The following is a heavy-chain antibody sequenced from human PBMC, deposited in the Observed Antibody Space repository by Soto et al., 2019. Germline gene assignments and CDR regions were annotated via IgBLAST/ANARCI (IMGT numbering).Heavy chain of an antibody. Sequence: EVQLVESGGGLIQPGGSLRLSCAASGFNVSSNYMSWVRQAPGKGLEWLSVIYSGGSTYYAESVKGRFTISRDNSKNTLNLQMTALRVEDTAVYYCARVPHVGISTSWGQGTLVTVSS. CDR1: GFNVSSNY. J-gene: IGHJ4*02. CDR3: ARVPHVGISTS. D-gene: IGHD2-2*01. CDR2: IYSGGST. V-gene: IGHV3-53*01.